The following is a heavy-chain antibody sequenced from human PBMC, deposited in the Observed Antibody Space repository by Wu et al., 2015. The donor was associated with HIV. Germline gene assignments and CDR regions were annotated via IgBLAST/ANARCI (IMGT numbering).Heavy chain of an antibody. Sequence: QVQLVQSGAEVKKPGASVKVSCKASGYIFTSYYLHWVRQAPGQGLEWMGIINPNGGSTIYAQKFQGRVTLTRDTSTSTVYMELSSLRSEDTAVYYCARPTGHTSGWGGAYFDYWGRGNGWSPSPQ. CDR3: ARPTGHTSGWGGAYFDY. V-gene: IGHV1-46*01. D-gene: IGHD6-19*01. CDR1: GYIFTSYY. CDR2: INPNGGST. J-gene: IGHJ4*03.